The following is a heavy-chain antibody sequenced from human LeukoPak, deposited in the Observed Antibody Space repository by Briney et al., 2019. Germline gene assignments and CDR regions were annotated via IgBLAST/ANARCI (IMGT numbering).Heavy chain of an antibody. J-gene: IGHJ4*02. CDR2: TYYRSKWYN. CDR3: ARDHPLTNWGGDYFDY. D-gene: IGHD7-27*01. Sequence: SQTLSLTCAISGDSVSSNSAAWNWIRQSPSRGLEWLGRTYYRSKWYNDYAVSVKSRITINPDTSKNQFSLQLNSVTPEDTAVYYCARDHPLTNWGGDYFDYWGQGTLVTVSS. CDR1: GDSVSSNSAA. V-gene: IGHV6-1*01.